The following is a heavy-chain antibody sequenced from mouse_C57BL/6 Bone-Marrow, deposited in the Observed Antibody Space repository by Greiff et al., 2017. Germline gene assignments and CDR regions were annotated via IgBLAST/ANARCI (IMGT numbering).Heavy chain of an antibody. J-gene: IGHJ1*03. V-gene: IGHV1-81*01. Sequence: VKLQESGAELARPGASVKLSCKASGYTFTSYGISWVKQRTGQGLEWIGEIYPRSGNTYYNEKFKGKATLTADKSSSTAYMELRSLTSEDSAVYFCARADSYYEDFDVWGTGTTVTVSS. CDR1: GYTFTSYG. CDR2: IYPRSGNT. D-gene: IGHD2-12*01. CDR3: ARADSYYEDFDV.